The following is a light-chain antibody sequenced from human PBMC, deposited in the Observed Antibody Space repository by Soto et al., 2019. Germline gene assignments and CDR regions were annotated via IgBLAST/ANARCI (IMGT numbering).Light chain of an antibody. J-gene: IGKJ5*01. CDR2: GAS. CDR1: QSVDSNY. V-gene: IGKV3-20*01. CDR3: QQYGTPRSVT. Sequence: EIVLTQSPGTLSLSPGEEATLSCRASQSVDSNYLAWYQQKPGQTPRLIIYGASGRADGIPHRFSGSGFGTDFTLTISKVEPEDFVVYYCQQYGTPRSVTFGEGARLEIK.